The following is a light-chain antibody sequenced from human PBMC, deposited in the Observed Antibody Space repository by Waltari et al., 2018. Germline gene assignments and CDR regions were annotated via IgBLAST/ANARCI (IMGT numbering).Light chain of an antibody. CDR1: PSVNSY. CDR3: QQRKYWPPLT. CDR2: DAS. J-gene: IGKJ4*01. Sequence: VLTQSPATLSLSPGERATLSCRASPSVNSYLAWYQQKPGQAPRLLIYDASNRATGIPARFSGSGSGTDFTLTISSLEPEDFAVYYCQQRKYWPPLTFGGGTKVEIK. V-gene: IGKV3-11*01.